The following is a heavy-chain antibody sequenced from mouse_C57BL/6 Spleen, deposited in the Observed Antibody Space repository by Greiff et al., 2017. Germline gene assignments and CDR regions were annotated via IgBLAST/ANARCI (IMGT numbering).Heavy chain of an antibody. CDR1: GYTFTDYN. V-gene: IGHV1-22*01. D-gene: IGHD1-1*01. J-gene: IGHJ2*01. CDR2: INPNNGGT. Sequence: VQLQQSGPELVKPGASVKMFCKASGYTFTDYNMHWVKQSHGKSLEWIGYINPNNGGTSYNQKFKGKATLTVNKSSSTAYMELRSLTSEDSAVYYCARSTTVVLDYWGQGTTLTVSS. CDR3: ARSTTVVLDY.